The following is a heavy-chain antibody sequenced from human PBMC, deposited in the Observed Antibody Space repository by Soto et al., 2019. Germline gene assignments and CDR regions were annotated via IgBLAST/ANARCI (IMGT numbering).Heavy chain of an antibody. J-gene: IGHJ4*02. Sequence: SGPTLVNPTETLTLTGAVSGFSLSNARMGVSWIRQPPGKALEWLAHIFSNDEKSYSTSLKSRLTISKDTSKSQVVLTMTNMDPVDTATYYCARGPQAYYDILTGYFIIRGFDYWGQGTLVTVSS. CDR1: GFSLSNARMG. D-gene: IGHD3-9*01. V-gene: IGHV2-26*01. CDR3: ARGPQAYYDILTGYFIIRGFDY. CDR2: IFSNDEK.